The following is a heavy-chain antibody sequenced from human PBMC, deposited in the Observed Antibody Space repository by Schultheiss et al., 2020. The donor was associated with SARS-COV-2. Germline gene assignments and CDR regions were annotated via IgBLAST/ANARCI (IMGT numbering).Heavy chain of an antibody. Sequence: GGSLRLSCAASGFTFSSYAMHWVRQAPGKGLEWVAVISYDGSNKYYADSVKGRFTISRDNSKNTLYLQMNSLRAEDTAVYYCASPYCSSTSCRSQNYYYYGMDVWGQGTTVTVSS. CDR3: ASPYCSSTSCRSQNYYYYGMDV. CDR1: GFTFSSYA. J-gene: IGHJ6*02. CDR2: ISYDGSNK. D-gene: IGHD2-2*01. V-gene: IGHV3-30*17.